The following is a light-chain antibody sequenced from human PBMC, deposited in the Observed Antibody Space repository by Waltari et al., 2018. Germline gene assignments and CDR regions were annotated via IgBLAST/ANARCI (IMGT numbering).Light chain of an antibody. V-gene: IGLV1-44*01. CDR1: SSNIGSNI. Sequence: QSVLTQPPSASGTPGQRVTISCSGSSSNIGSNIVNWYQQLPGTAPKLRIHSNDQRPSGVPDRFSVSKSGTSASLAISGLQSEDETDYYCAAWDDSLDGLVFGGGTKLTVL. CDR3: AAWDDSLDGLV. CDR2: SND. J-gene: IGLJ2*01.